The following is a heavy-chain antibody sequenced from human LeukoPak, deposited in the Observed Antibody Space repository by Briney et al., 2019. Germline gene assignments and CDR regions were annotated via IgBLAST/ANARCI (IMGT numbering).Heavy chain of an antibody. CDR1: GGSFSGYY. V-gene: IGHV4-34*01. J-gene: IGHJ2*01. Sequence: PSETLSLTCAVYGGSFSGYYWSWIRQPPGKGLEWIGEINHSGSTNYNPSLKSRVTISIDTSRNQFSLKLSSLTAADTAIYYCTREVPAAGHFDLWGRGTLVTVSS. CDR2: INHSGST. CDR3: TREVPAAGHFDL. D-gene: IGHD2-2*01.